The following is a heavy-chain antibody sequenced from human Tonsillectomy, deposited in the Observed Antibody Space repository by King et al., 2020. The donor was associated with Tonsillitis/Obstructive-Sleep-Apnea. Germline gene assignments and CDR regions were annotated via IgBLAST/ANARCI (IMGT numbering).Heavy chain of an antibody. D-gene: IGHD2-8*02. V-gene: IGHV3-48*02. CDR2: ISGSSHTI. CDR3: ASEWGNVLVTGTNYFYYMDV. Sequence: VQLVESGGGSVQPGGSLRLSCAASGFPFSSNSMNWVRQGPGKGLEWISSISGSSHTIYYADSVKGRFTISRDNAKKSLYLQMNSLRDEDTAVYYCASEWGNVLVTGTNYFYYMDVWGKGTTVTVSS. J-gene: IGHJ6*03. CDR1: GFPFSSNS.